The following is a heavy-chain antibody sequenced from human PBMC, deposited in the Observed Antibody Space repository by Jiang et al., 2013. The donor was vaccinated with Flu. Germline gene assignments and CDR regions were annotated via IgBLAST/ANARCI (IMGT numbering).Heavy chain of an antibody. CDR2: ITPIFGRA. CDR1: GGAFSSYS. Sequence: QLVESGAEVKMPGSSVKVSCKASGGAFSSYSISWVRQAPGEGLEWMGGITPIFGRANYAQKFQGRVTITAVTSTSTVYMDLSSLRSEDTAVYYCARPSSDCSSNTCPFHYWGQGTLVAVSS. D-gene: IGHD2-2*01. CDR3: ARPSSDCSSNTCPFHY. V-gene: IGHV1-69*06. J-gene: IGHJ4*02.